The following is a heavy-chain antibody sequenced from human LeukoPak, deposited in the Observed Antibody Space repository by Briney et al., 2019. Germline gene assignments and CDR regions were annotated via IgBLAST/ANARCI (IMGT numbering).Heavy chain of an antibody. D-gene: IGHD1-1*01. V-gene: IGHV3-30*04. J-gene: IGHJ4*02. CDR3: ARDRVPK. Sequence: GGSLRLSCAASGFTFSSYAMHWVCQAPGKGLEWVAVISYDGSNKYYADSVKGRFTISRDNSKNTLYLQMNSLRAEDTAVYYCARDRVPKWGQGTLVTVSS. CDR1: GFTFSSYA. CDR2: ISYDGSNK.